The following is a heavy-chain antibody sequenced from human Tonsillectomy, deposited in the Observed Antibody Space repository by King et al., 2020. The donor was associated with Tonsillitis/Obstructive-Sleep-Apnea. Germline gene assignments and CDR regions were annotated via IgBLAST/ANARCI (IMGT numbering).Heavy chain of an antibody. Sequence: DVQLVESGGGLVQPGGSLRLSCAASGFTFSSYELTWVRQAPGKGLEWISFISSSGSITYYADYVKGRFTISRDNAKNSLYLQMNSLRADDTAVYYCARDRYIVVIPAAVDAFDIWGQGTMVTVSS. D-gene: IGHD2-2*01. V-gene: IGHV3-48*03. CDR3: ARDRYIVVIPAAVDAFDI. CDR2: ISSSGSIT. J-gene: IGHJ3*02. CDR1: GFTFSSYE.